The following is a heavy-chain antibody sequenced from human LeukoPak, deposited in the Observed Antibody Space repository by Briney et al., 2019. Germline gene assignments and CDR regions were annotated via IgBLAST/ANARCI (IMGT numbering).Heavy chain of an antibody. Sequence: SETLSLTCTVSGGSISSGGYYWSWIRQPPGKGLEWIGEIYHSGSTNYNPSLKSRVTISVDKSKNQFSLKLSSVTAADTAVYYCARVPQIVATIRDAFDIWGQGTMVTVSS. D-gene: IGHD5-12*01. CDR3: ARVPQIVATIRDAFDI. J-gene: IGHJ3*02. CDR1: GGSISSGGYY. V-gene: IGHV4-30-2*01. CDR2: IYHSGST.